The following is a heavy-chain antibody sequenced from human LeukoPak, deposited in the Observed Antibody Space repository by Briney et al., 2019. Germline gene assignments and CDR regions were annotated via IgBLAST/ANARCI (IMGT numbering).Heavy chain of an antibody. CDR2: IYYSGST. D-gene: IGHD6-19*01. Sequence: LETLSLTCTVSGGSISSYYWSWIRQPPGKGLEWIGYIYYSGSTNYNPSLKSRVTISVDTSKNQFSLKLSSVTAADTAVYYCATLGAVAGTVDYWGQGTLVTVSS. CDR3: ATLGAVAGTVDY. J-gene: IGHJ4*02. CDR1: GGSISSYY. V-gene: IGHV4-59*01.